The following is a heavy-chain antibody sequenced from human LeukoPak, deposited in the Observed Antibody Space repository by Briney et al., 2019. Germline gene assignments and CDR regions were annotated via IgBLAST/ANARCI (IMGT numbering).Heavy chain of an antibody. CDR2: IYTSGST. Sequence: SETLSLTCTVSGDSFSNYYWSWIRQPAGKGLEWIGRIYTSGSTNYNPSLRSRVTMSVDTSKNQSSLKLSSVTAADTAVYYCARTVVAAAGMGNWFDPWGQGTLVTVSS. D-gene: IGHD6-13*01. CDR1: GDSFSNYY. J-gene: IGHJ5*02. V-gene: IGHV4-4*07. CDR3: ARTVVAAAGMGNWFDP.